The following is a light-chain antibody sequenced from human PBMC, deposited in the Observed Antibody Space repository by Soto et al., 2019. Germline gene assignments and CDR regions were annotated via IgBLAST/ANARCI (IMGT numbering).Light chain of an antibody. J-gene: IGKJ4*01. V-gene: IGKV3-11*01. CDR3: QQRSNWPPVT. Sequence: EIVLTQSPATLSLSPGERATLSCRVSQSVSSYLAWYQQKPGQAPRLLIYDASNRATGIPARFSGSGSGTDLTLTISSLEPEDFAVYYCQQRSNWPPVTFGGGTKVEIK. CDR1: QSVSSY. CDR2: DAS.